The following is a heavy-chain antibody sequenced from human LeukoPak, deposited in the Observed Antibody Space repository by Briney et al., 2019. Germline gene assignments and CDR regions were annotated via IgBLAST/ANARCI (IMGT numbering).Heavy chain of an antibody. Sequence: SVKVSCKASGFTFTSSAVQWGRQARGQGLEWIGWIVVGSGNTNYAQKFQERVTINRDMSTSTAYMELSSLRSEDTAVYYCATDDVTTGTKTALGYWGQGTLVTVSS. CDR2: IVVGSGNT. V-gene: IGHV1-58*01. J-gene: IGHJ4*02. CDR3: ATDDVTTGTKTALGY. CDR1: GFTFTSSA. D-gene: IGHD1-1*01.